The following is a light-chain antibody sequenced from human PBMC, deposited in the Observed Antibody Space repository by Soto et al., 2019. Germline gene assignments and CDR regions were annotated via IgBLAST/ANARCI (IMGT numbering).Light chain of an antibody. Sequence: EIVLTQSPGTLSLSPGERATLSCRASQSVSSSYLAWYQQKPGQAPRLLIYGASSRATGIPDRFIGSGSGTDFNLIVSRLEPEAFSVYYCQQYGSSPGTFGQGTKVEIK. J-gene: IGKJ1*01. CDR3: QQYGSSPGT. V-gene: IGKV3-20*01. CDR2: GAS. CDR1: QSVSSSY.